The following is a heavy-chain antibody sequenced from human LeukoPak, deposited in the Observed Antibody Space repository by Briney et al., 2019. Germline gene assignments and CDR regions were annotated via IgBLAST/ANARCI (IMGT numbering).Heavy chain of an antibody. D-gene: IGHD2-15*01. J-gene: IGHJ5*02. CDR3: ARGLSAYCSGGSCYSDWFDP. V-gene: IGHV4-34*01. CDR2: INHSGST. Sequence: SETLSLTCAVYGRSFSGYYWSWIRQPPGKGLEWIGEINHSGSTNYNPSLKSRVTISVDTSKNQFSLKLSSVTAADTAVYYCARGLSAYCSGGSCYSDWFDPWGQGTLVTVPS. CDR1: GRSFSGYY.